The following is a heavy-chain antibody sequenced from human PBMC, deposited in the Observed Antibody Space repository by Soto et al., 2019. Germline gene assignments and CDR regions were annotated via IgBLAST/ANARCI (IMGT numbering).Heavy chain of an antibody. CDR3: ARGDITMVRGATNWFDP. D-gene: IGHD3-10*01. V-gene: IGHV1-46*03. CDR2: INPSGGST. Sequence: ASVKVSCKASGYTFTSYYMHWVRQAPGQGLEWMGIINPSGGSTSYAQKFQGRVTMTRDTSTSTVYMEVSSLRSEDTAVYYCARGDITMVRGATNWFDPWGQGTLVTVSS. CDR1: GYTFTSYY. J-gene: IGHJ5*02.